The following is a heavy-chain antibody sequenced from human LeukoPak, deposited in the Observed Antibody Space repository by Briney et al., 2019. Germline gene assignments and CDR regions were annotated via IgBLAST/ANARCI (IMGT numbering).Heavy chain of an antibody. V-gene: IGHV1-2*02. CDR2: INSNSGGT. Sequence: ASVKVSCKASGYTFTGYYLHWVRQAPGQGLEWMGWINSNSGGTNYAQKLQGRVTLTRDTSISTVYMELTRLRSDDTAVYYCARETQGIDYWGQGTLVTVSS. CDR3: ARETQGIDY. J-gene: IGHJ4*02. CDR1: GYTFTGYY.